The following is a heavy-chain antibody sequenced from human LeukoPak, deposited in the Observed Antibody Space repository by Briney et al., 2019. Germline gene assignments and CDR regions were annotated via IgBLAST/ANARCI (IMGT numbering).Heavy chain of an antibody. J-gene: IGHJ4*02. Sequence: GTSLRLSCAASGFTFSRYWMTWVRQSPEKGLEWLANIKEDGSDKYYLDSVTGRFTISRDNAKNSLYLQMNSLRAEDSAVYYCVRDYVWRSSDPDYWGQGTLVTVSS. D-gene: IGHD3-16*01. CDR2: IKEDGSDK. CDR3: VRDYVWRSSDPDY. CDR1: GFTFSRYW. V-gene: IGHV3-7*01.